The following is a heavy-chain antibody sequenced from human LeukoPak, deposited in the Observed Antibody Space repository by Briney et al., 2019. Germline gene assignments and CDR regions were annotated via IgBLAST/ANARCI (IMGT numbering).Heavy chain of an antibody. V-gene: IGHV3-9*01. Sequence: GGSLRLSCAASGVIFDDYAMHWARQAPGKGLEWVSGISWNSGNIGYADSVKGRFTISRDNAKNSLYLQMNSLRAEDTALYYCAKGSSYDFWSGYPDYWGQGTLVTVSS. D-gene: IGHD3-3*01. CDR2: ISWNSGNI. CDR1: GVIFDDYA. J-gene: IGHJ4*02. CDR3: AKGSSYDFWSGYPDY.